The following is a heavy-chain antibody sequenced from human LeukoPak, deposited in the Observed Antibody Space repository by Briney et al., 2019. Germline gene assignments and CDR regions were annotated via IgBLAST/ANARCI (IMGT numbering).Heavy chain of an antibody. V-gene: IGHV1-3*01. CDR2: INAGNGNT. D-gene: IGHD2-21*02. Sequence: ASVKVSCKASGYTFTSYAMHWVRQAPGQRLEWMGWINAGNGNTKYSQKFQGRVTITRDTSASTAYMELSSLRSEDTAVYYCARAAVVTAPNNYYYGMDVWGQGTTVTVSS. CDR1: GYTFTSYA. CDR3: ARAAVVTAPNNYYYGMDV. J-gene: IGHJ6*02.